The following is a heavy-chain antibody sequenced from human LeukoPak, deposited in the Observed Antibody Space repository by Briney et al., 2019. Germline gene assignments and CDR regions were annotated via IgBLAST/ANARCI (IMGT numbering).Heavy chain of an antibody. V-gene: IGHV4-61*08. CDR2: IYYSGST. CDR1: GGSIISGGYY. Sequence: SETLSLTCTVSGGSIISGGYYWSWIRQPPGKGLEWIGYIYYSGSTNYNPSLKSRVTISVDTSKNQFSLKLSSVTAADTAVYYCARERIVVVPAASYYYYMDVWGKGTTVTVSS. J-gene: IGHJ6*03. CDR3: ARERIVVVPAASYYYYMDV. D-gene: IGHD2-2*01.